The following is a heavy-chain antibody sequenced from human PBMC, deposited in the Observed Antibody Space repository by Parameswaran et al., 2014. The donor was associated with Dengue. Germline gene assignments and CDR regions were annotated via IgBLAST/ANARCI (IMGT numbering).Heavy chain of an antibody. J-gene: IGHJ6*04. V-gene: IGHV3-23*01. D-gene: IGHD3-10*01. CDR2: AGASGVNT. Sequence: RWIRQPPGKGLEWVSTAGASGVNTYYADSVEGRFTISSDSSENTLYLQMNSLRAEDTAAYYCAKHSTWQTSPWTWGPKKTVRGAFLDVWGKGTTVTVSS. CDR3: AKHSTWQTSPWTWGPKKTVRGAFLDV.